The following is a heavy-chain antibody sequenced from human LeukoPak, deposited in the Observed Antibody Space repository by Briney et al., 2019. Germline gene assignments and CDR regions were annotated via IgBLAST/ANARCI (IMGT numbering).Heavy chain of an antibody. CDR3: GRIVVVVAATEDYFDY. J-gene: IGHJ4*02. D-gene: IGHD2-15*01. CDR2: IFYSGNT. Sequence: RPSQTLSLTCTVSGDSISSGDYYWSWFRQLPGKGLEWLGYIFYSGNTYYNPSLKSRVTISVDTSNNQFSLKLSSVTAADTAVYYCGRIVVVVAATEDYFDYWGQGTLVTVSS. V-gene: IGHV4-30-4*01. CDR1: GDSISSGDYY.